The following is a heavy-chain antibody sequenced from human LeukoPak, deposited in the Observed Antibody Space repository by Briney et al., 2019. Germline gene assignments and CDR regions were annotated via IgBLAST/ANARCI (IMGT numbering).Heavy chain of an antibody. V-gene: IGHV3-23*01. CDR2: VSGSGGST. J-gene: IGHJ4*02. D-gene: IGHD6-19*01. CDR1: GFTFSSYA. Sequence: GGSLRLSCAASGFTFSSYAMTWVRQAPGKGLEWVSVVSGSGGSTYYADSVKGRFTISRDNAKNSLNLQMNNLRVEDTAVYYCAGEEDRLGRARPFDYWGQGTLVTVSS. CDR3: AGEEDRLGRARPFDY.